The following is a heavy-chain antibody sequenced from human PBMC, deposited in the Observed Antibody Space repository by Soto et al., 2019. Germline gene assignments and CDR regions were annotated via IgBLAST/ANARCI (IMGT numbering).Heavy chain of an antibody. Sequence: ASVKVSCKASGYTFTSYGIIWVRQAPGQGLEWMGWVSAYNGNTNYAQKLQGRVTMTTDTSTSTAYMELRSLRSDDTAVYYCARADQTVSDTDYWGQGTLVTVSS. CDR1: GYTFTSYG. D-gene: IGHD1-1*01. CDR3: ARADQTVSDTDY. J-gene: IGHJ4*02. CDR2: VSAYNGNT. V-gene: IGHV1-18*01.